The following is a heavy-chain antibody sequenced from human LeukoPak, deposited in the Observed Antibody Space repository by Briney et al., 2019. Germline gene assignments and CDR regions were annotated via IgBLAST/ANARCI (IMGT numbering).Heavy chain of an antibody. CDR3: ARSDRGYSSGHPSYYYGMDV. Sequence: ASVKVSCKASGYTFTSYAMHWVRQAPGQRLEWMGWINAGNGNTKYSQKFQGRVTITADESTSTAYMELSSLRSEDTAVYYCARSDRGYSSGHPSYYYGMDVWGQGTTVTVSS. J-gene: IGHJ6*02. CDR1: GYTFTSYA. V-gene: IGHV1-3*01. CDR2: INAGNGNT. D-gene: IGHD6-19*01.